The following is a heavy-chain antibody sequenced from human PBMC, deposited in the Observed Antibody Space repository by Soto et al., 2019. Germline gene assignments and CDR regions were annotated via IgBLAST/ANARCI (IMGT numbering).Heavy chain of an antibody. CDR1: GFTFSSYA. D-gene: IGHD2-8*01. J-gene: IGHJ3*02. CDR3: AKDLRAYFDAFDI. V-gene: IGHV3-23*01. CDR2: ISGSGGSR. Sequence: EVQVLESGGGLVQPGGSLRLPCAASGFTFSSYAMGWVRQAPGKGLEWVSAISGSGGSRYYGDSVKGRFTISRDNSKNTVSLQMNNRRAEDTAVYYCAKDLRAYFDAFDIWGQGTMVTVSS.